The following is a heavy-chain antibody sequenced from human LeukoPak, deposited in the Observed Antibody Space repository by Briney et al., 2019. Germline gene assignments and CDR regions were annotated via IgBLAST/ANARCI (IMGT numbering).Heavy chain of an antibody. CDR3: TTEPAFDY. CDR2: IKSKTDGGTT. V-gene: IGHV3-15*01. J-gene: IGHJ4*02. CDR1: GFTFSSYW. D-gene: IGHD1-14*01. Sequence: PGRSLRLSCAASGFTFSSYWMSWVRQAPGKGLEWVGRIKSKTDGGTTDYAVPVKGRYTISRDDSKNTLFLQMNSLKTEDTAVYYCTTEPAFDYWGQGTLVTVSS.